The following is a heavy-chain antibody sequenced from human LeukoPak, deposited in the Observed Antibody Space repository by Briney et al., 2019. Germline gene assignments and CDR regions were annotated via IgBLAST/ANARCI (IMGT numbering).Heavy chain of an antibody. CDR1: GGSISSYY. Sequence: PSETLSLTCTVSGGSISSYYWSWIRQPPGKGLEWIGYFYYSGSTNYNPSLKSRVTISVDTSKNQFSLKLSSVTAADTAVYYCARVRSSGWTNYYGMDVWGQGTTVTVSS. CDR2: FYYSGST. D-gene: IGHD6-19*01. CDR3: ARVRSSGWTNYYGMDV. V-gene: IGHV4-59*01. J-gene: IGHJ6*02.